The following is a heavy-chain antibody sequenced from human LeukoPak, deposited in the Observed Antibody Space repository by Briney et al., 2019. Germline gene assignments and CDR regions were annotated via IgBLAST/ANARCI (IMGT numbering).Heavy chain of an antibody. CDR2: IFTSGST. CDR1: GGSISSYY. CDR3: AREGKITMVRGVIRYYYMDV. Sequence: SETLSLTCTVSGGSISSYYWSWIRQPPGKGLEWIGRIFTSGSTKYNPSLKSRVTISVDTSKNQFSLKLSSVTAADTAVYCCAREGKITMVRGVIRYYYMDVWGKGTTVTISS. V-gene: IGHV4-4*08. J-gene: IGHJ6*03. D-gene: IGHD3-10*01.